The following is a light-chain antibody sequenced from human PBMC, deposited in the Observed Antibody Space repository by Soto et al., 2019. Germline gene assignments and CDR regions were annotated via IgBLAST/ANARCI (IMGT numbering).Light chain of an antibody. CDR2: DAS. CDR3: QHRSTWPRA. Sequence: EIVLTQSPATLSLSPGERATLSCRASQSVGIYLGWYQQRPGQAPRLLIYDASKMAAGIPARFSGSGSGTDFTLTINSLEPEDFAVYYCQHRSTWPRAFGQGTRLEIK. V-gene: IGKV3-11*01. J-gene: IGKJ5*01. CDR1: QSVGIY.